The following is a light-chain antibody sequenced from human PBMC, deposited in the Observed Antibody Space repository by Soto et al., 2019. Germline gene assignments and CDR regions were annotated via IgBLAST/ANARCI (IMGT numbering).Light chain of an antibody. CDR3: QQYNSYSPWT. CDR1: QDISSW. V-gene: IGKV1-5*01. Sequence: DIQMTQSPSSVSASVGDEVTITCRASQDISSWVAWYQQKPGKAPKLLISAASTLQSGVPGRFSGRGSGTEFTLTISSLQPDDFATYYCQQYNSYSPWTFGQGTKVDIK. J-gene: IGKJ1*01. CDR2: AAS.